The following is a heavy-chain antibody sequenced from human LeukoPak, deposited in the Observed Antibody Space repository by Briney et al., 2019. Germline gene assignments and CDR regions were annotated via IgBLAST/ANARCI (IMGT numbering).Heavy chain of an antibody. CDR2: ISRSATTI. V-gene: IGHV3-48*03. D-gene: IGHD3-22*01. CDR3: ARALYDSSGYYFDY. J-gene: IGHJ4*02. Sequence: GGSLRLSCAASGFTFSSYEMNWVRQAPGKGLEWVSSISRSATTIYYADSVKGRFTISRDNAKNSLYLQMNSLRAEDTAVYYCARALYDSSGYYFDYWGQGTLVTVSS. CDR1: GFTFSSYE.